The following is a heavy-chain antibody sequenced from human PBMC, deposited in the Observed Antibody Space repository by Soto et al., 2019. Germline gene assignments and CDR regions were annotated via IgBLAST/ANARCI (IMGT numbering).Heavy chain of an antibody. CDR3: AKDRGYSYGSGGYYYYYGMDV. CDR2: ISYDGSNK. CDR1: GFTFSSYG. D-gene: IGHD5-18*01. Sequence: GGSLRLSCAASGFTFSSYGMHWVRQAPGKGLEWVAVISYDGSNKYYADSVKGRFTISRDNSKNTLYLQMNSLRAEDTAVYYCAKDRGYSYGSGGYYYYYGMDVWGQGTTVTVSS. V-gene: IGHV3-30*18. J-gene: IGHJ6*02.